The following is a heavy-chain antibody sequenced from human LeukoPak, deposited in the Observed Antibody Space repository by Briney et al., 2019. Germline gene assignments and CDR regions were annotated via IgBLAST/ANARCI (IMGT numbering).Heavy chain of an antibody. CDR3: ASGGAVAGIDY. Sequence: KTSETLSLTCAVYGGSFSGYYWSWIRQSPGKGLEWIGEINHRGSTNYNPSLKSRVTISVDTSKNQFSLKLSSVTAADTAVYYCASGGAVAGIDYWGQGTLVTVSS. D-gene: IGHD6-19*01. CDR2: INHRGST. J-gene: IGHJ4*02. V-gene: IGHV4-34*01. CDR1: GGSFSGYY.